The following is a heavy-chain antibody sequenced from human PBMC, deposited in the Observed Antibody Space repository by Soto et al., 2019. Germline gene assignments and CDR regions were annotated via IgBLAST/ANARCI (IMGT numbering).Heavy chain of an antibody. V-gene: IGHV3-33*01. Sequence: PGGSLRLSCAASGFTFRSYGMHWVRQAPGKGLEWVAVIWYDGSNKYYADSVKGRFTISRDNSKNTLYLQINSLRAEDTAVYYCARDLYGDYLVFAYWGKGTLVTVSP. D-gene: IGHD4-17*01. CDR2: IWYDGSNK. CDR1: GFTFRSYG. J-gene: IGHJ4*02. CDR3: ARDLYGDYLVFAY.